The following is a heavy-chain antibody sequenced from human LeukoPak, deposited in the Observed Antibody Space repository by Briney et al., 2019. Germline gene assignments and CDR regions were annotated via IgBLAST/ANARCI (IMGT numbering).Heavy chain of an antibody. CDR2: IIPISGTA. Sequence: SVKVSCKASGGTFSSYAISWVRQAPGQGLEWMGGIIPISGTANYAQKFQGRVTITTDESTSTAYMELSSLRSEDTAVYYCARGRQDTAILYYFDYWGQGTLVTVSS. CDR1: GGTFSSYA. CDR3: ARGRQDTAILYYFDY. J-gene: IGHJ4*02. V-gene: IGHV1-69*05. D-gene: IGHD5-18*01.